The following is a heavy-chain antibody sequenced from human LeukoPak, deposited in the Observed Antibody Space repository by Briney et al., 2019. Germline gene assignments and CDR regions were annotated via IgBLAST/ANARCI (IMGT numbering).Heavy chain of an antibody. CDR2: ISSSGSTI. D-gene: IGHD3-10*02. J-gene: IGHJ4*02. Sequence: GGSLRLSCAASGFSFSTSTMNWVRQAPGKGPEWVSYISSSGSTIYYADSVKGRFTISRDNAWNSLYLQMNSLKTEDTAVYYCTTFDVRGVPFDYWGQGTLVTVSS. CDR3: TTFDVRGVPFDY. CDR1: GFSFSTST. V-gene: IGHV3-48*04.